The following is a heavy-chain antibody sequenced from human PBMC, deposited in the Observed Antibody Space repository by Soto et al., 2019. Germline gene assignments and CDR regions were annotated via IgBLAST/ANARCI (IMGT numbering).Heavy chain of an antibody. CDR1: GGTFGSYA. Sequence: QVQLVQSGAEVKKPGSSVKVSCKASGGTFGSYAISWVRQAPGQGLEWMGGIIPIPGTANYAKKFQGRVTIAVDESTSTAYMGLSSQCSEDTAVYYCARSQGSSTSLQIYYYYYYGMDVWGQGTTVTVSS. J-gene: IGHJ6*02. D-gene: IGHD2-2*01. CDR2: IIPIPGTA. CDR3: ARSQGSSTSLQIYYYYYYGMDV. V-gene: IGHV1-69*01.